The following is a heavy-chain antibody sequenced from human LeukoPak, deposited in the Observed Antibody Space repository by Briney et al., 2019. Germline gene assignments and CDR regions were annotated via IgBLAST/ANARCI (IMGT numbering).Heavy chain of an antibody. CDR1: GGSISSGSYY. CDR2: ISYRGST. J-gene: IGHJ3*02. Sequence: SETLSLTCTVSGGSISSGSYYWGWLRQPPGKGLEWIGTISYRGSTYSNSSLKSRVTISVDTSKNQFSLKLSSVTAADTAVFYCARFGTDWNSSGGTHVDFLDTWGQGTMVTVSS. CDR3: ARFGTDWNSSGGTHVDFLDT. D-gene: IGHD1-7*01. V-gene: IGHV4-39*01.